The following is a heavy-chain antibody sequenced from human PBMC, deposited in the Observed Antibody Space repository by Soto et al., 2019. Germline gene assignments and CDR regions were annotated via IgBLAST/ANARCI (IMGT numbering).Heavy chain of an antibody. CDR1: GFNFDDSA. J-gene: IGHJ4*02. CDR3: SKGRSSMIVVVMDY. D-gene: IGHD3-22*01. V-gene: IGHV3-9*01. Sequence: EVQLVESGGALVQPGRSLRLSCVASGFNFDDSAMNWVRQVPGKGLEWVSGITWNSGHILYADSVKGRFTISRDNAKKSLYLELKRLRPEDTALYYCSKGRSSMIVVVMDYWGQGTPVTVSS. CDR2: ITWNSGHI.